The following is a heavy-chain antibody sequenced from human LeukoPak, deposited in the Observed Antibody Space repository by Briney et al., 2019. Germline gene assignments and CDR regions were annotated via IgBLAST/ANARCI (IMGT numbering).Heavy chain of an antibody. CDR1: GFTFSSYS. J-gene: IGHJ4*02. CDR2: ISRSGSYI. D-gene: IGHD4-17*01. V-gene: IGHV3-21*04. CDR3: AKRRRGVTTDY. Sequence: GGSLRLSCAASGFTFSSYSMNWVRQAPGKGLEWVSSISRSGSYIYHADSLKGRFTISRDNAKNSLFLQMNSLRAEDTAVYYCAKRRRGVTTDYWGQGTLVTVSS.